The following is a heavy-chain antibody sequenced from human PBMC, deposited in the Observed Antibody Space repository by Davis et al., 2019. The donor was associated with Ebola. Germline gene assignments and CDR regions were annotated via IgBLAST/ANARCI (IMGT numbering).Heavy chain of an antibody. CDR3: ARGLRWLQPNFDY. Sequence: GGSLRLSCAASGLIVSSYYMSWVRQAPGKGLEWVSVIYSGGTTYYADSVKGRFTISRDDSKNTLYLQMNSLRADDTAMYYCARGLRWLQPNFDYWGQGTLVTVSS. CDR1: GLIVSSYY. V-gene: IGHV3-53*01. J-gene: IGHJ4*02. CDR2: IYSGGTT. D-gene: IGHD5-24*01.